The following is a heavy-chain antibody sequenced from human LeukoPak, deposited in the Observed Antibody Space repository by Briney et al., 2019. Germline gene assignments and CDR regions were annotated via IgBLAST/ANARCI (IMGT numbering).Heavy chain of an antibody. D-gene: IGHD3-10*01. Sequence: GESLKVSCKASGYTFTGYYMHWVRQAPGQGLEWMGWINPNSGGTNYAQKFQGRVTMTRDTSISTAYMELSRLRSDDTAVYYCARVLWFGELSALDVWGKGTTVTVSS. CDR2: INPNSGGT. CDR3: ARVLWFGELSALDV. V-gene: IGHV1-2*02. CDR1: GYTFTGYY. J-gene: IGHJ6*04.